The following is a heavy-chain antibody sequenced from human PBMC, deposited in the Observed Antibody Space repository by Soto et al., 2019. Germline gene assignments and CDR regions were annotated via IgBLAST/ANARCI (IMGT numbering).Heavy chain of an antibody. CDR3: ARVTANWGSVYDY. CDR1: GYSFTRYY. D-gene: IGHD7-27*01. J-gene: IGHJ4*02. Sequence: ASVXVSCNASGYSFTRYYINWVRHAPGQGLEWMGWINPNSGGTNYAQKFQGWVTMTRDTSISTAYMELSRLRSDDTAVYYCARVTANWGSVYDYWGQGTLVTVSS. CDR2: INPNSGGT. V-gene: IGHV1-2*04.